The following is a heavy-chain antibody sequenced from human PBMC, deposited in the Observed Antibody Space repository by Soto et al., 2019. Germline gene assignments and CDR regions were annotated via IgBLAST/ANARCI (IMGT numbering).Heavy chain of an antibody. D-gene: IGHD5-12*01. Sequence: PSETLSLTCAVYGGSFSGYYWSWIRQPPGKGLEWIGEINHSGSTNYNPSLKSRVTISVDTSKNQFSLKLSSVTAADTAVYYCARTNTDIVATIGADYFDYWGQGTLVTVSS. CDR1: GGSFSGYY. CDR3: ARTNTDIVATIGADYFDY. CDR2: INHSGST. V-gene: IGHV4-34*01. J-gene: IGHJ4*02.